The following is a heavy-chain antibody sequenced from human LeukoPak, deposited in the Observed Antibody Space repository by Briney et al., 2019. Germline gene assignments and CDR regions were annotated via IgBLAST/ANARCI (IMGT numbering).Heavy chain of an antibody. V-gene: IGHV3-48*02. Sequence: GGPLRLSCAASGFTFSSYSMNWVRQAPGKGLEWVSYISSSSSTIYYADSVKGRFTISRDNAKNSLYLQMNSLRDEDTAVYYRARDALCGGDCFDYWGQGTLVTVSS. J-gene: IGHJ4*02. CDR3: ARDALCGGDCFDY. D-gene: IGHD2-21*01. CDR2: ISSSSSTI. CDR1: GFTFSSYS.